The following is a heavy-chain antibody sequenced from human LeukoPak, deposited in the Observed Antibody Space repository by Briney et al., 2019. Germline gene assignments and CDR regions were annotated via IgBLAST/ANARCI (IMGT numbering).Heavy chain of an antibody. D-gene: IGHD6-13*01. J-gene: IGHJ5*02. V-gene: IGHV3-23*01. CDR1: GFTFSSYG. CDR2: ISGSGGST. CDR3: AKPGSSWINWFDP. Sequence: GGSLRLSCAAPGFTFSSYGMSWVRQAPGKVLERVSAISGSGGSTYYADSVKGRFTISRDNSKNTLYLQMNSLRAEDTAVYYCAKPGSSWINWFDPWGQGTLVTVSS.